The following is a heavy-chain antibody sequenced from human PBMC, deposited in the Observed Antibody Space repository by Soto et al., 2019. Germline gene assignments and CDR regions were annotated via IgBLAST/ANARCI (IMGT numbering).Heavy chain of an antibody. Sequence: EVQLVESGGGLVKPGGSLRLSCAASGFTFSSYSMNWVRQAPGKGLEWVSSISSSSSYIYYADSAKGRFTISRDNAKNSLYLQMNSLRAEDTGVYYCARPEYYYDSRGDYGYWGQGTLVTVSS. CDR3: ARPEYYYDSRGDYGY. J-gene: IGHJ4*02. V-gene: IGHV3-21*01. CDR2: ISSSSSYI. D-gene: IGHD3-22*01. CDR1: GFTFSSYS.